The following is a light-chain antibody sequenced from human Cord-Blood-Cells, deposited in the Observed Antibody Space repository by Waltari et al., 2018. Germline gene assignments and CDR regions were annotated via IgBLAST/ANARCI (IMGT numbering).Light chain of an antibody. CDR2: WAS. J-gene: IGKJ3*01. V-gene: IGKV4-1*01. CDR3: QQYYSTPFT. CDR1: QSVLYSSNNKNY. Sequence: DIVMTQSPDSLAVSLGERASIDCSAGQSVLYSSNNKNYLAWYQQKPGQPPKLLICWASTRESGVPDRFSGSGSGTDFTLTISSLQAEDVAVYYCQQYYSTPFTFGPGTKVDIK.